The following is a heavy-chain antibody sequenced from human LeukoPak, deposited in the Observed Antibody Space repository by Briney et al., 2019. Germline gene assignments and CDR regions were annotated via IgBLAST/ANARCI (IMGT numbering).Heavy chain of an antibody. CDR2: TSDRGDYT. CDR1: GFTFSSYS. Sequence: PGGSLRLSCAASGFTFSSYSMSWVRQAPGKWLEWVSGTSDRGDYTYYADSVKGRFTISRDSSKNTLFLQMNSLRAEDTALYFCARKAQYNGHYPLDYWGQGTLVTVSS. CDR3: ARKAQYNGHYPLDY. D-gene: IGHD1-7*01. J-gene: IGHJ4*02. V-gene: IGHV3-23*01.